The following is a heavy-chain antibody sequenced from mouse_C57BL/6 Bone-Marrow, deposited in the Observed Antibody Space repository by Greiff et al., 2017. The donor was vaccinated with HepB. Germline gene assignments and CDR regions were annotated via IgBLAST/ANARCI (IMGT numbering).Heavy chain of an antibody. CDR2: TYPGSGST. Sequence: VQLQQPGAELVKPGASVKMSCKASGYTFTSYWITWVKQRPGQGLEWIGDTYPGSGSTNYNEKFKSKATLTVDTSSSTAYMQLSSLTSEDSAVYYCARWGKFDYDMDYWGQGTSVTVSS. CDR3: ARWGKFDYDMDY. V-gene: IGHV1-55*01. CDR1: GYTFTSYW. J-gene: IGHJ4*01.